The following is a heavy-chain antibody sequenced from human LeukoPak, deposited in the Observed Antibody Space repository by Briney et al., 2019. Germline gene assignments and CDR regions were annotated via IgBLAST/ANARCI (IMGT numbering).Heavy chain of an antibody. CDR1: GYSFSNSG. CDR3: ARGEFPLHPLDL. CDR2: IIAYTGNT. J-gene: IGHJ4*03. V-gene: IGHV1-18*03. Sequence: ASVKVSCKASGYSFSNSGINWVRQAPGQGLEWMGWIIAYTGNTNYAQYFQGRITMTTDTSTSTAFMELRSLIFDDMAVYYCARGEFPLHPLDLWGQGTVVTVSS.